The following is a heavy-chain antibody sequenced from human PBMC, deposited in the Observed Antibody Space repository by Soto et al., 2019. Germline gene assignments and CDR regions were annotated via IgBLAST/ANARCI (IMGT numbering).Heavy chain of an antibody. J-gene: IGHJ6*03. CDR1: GASVSSNSAG. CDR3: ARGSWDDVSGHYYMDV. D-gene: IGHD1-1*01. V-gene: IGHV6-1*01. Sequence: SQTLSLTCDISGASVSSNSAGWNWIRQTPSRGLEWLGRTYYKSKWYYTYAASVKSRITVSPDTSKNQFSLQLTSVTPADTAVYYCARGSWDDVSGHYYMDVWDKGTTVTVSS. CDR2: TYYKSKWYY.